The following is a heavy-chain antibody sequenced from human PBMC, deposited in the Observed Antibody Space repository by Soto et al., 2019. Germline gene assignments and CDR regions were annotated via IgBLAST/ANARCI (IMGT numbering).Heavy chain of an antibody. J-gene: IGHJ4*02. Sequence: QIQLVQSGPEVTKPGASVKVSCKTSGYNFTDFSITWVRQAPGQGLEWMGWVSPYYGNTKYTEKFQDRVTITADTSTNTVYLELRTLTSDDTAIYYCARKVLLCDFWGQGTLVTVSS. V-gene: IGHV1-18*01. CDR1: GYNFTDFS. CDR3: ARKVLLCDF. D-gene: IGHD3-10*01. CDR2: VSPYYGNT.